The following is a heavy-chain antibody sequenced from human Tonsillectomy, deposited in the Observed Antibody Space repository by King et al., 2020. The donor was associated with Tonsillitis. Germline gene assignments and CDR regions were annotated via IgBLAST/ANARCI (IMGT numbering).Heavy chain of an antibody. CDR2: INPNSGGT. CDR3: ARALTYSSGLNFFDP. D-gene: IGHD2-15*01. Sequence: QLVQSWAEVKKPGASVKVSCKASGYTFTGYYMHWVRQAPGQGLEWMGWINPNSGGTNYAQKFQGRVIMTRDTSISTAYMELSSLRSDDTAVYYCARALTYSSGLNFFDPWGQGTLVTVSS. V-gene: IGHV1-2*02. CDR1: GYTFTGYY. J-gene: IGHJ5*02.